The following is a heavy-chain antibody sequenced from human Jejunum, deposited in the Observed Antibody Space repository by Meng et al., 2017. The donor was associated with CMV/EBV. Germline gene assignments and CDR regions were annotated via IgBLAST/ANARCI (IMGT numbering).Heavy chain of an antibody. J-gene: IGHJ5*02. CDR2: IIPILGIA. D-gene: IGHD2-2*01. CDR1: FSSYT. CDR3: ARDYCSSTSCYSRHNWFDP. Sequence: FSSYTSSWVRQAPGQGLEWMGRIIPILGIANYAQKFQGRVTITADKSTSTAYMELSSLRSEDTAVYYCARDYCSSTSCYSRHNWFDPWGQGTLVTVSS. V-gene: IGHV1-69*04.